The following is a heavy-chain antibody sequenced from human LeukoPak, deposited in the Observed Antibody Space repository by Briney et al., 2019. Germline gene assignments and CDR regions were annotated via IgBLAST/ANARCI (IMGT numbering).Heavy chain of an antibody. CDR2: IYYSGST. CDR3: TRGSIAYYYMDV. V-gene: IGHV4-59*01. J-gene: IGHJ6*03. D-gene: IGHD3-22*01. Sequence: PSETLSLTCTVSGGSISSYYWSWIRQPPGKGLEGIGHIYYSGSTNYNPSPMSRATISVQTSKNQFSLKLSSVTAADTAVYYCTRGSIAYYYMDVWGKGTTVTISS. CDR1: GGSISSYY.